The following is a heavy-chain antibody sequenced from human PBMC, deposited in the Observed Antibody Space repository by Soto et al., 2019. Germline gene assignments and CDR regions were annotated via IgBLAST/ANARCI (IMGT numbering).Heavy chain of an antibody. V-gene: IGHV4-34*01. Sequence: SGTLSLTCAVYGGSFSGYYWSWIRQPPGKGLEWIGEINHSGSTNYNPSLKSRVTISVDTSKNQFSLKLSSVTAADTAVYYCARGPPTGYSRGCFDLWGRGTLVTVSS. CDR2: INHSGST. CDR3: ARGPPTGYSRGCFDL. CDR1: GGSFSGYY. D-gene: IGHD6-13*01. J-gene: IGHJ2*01.